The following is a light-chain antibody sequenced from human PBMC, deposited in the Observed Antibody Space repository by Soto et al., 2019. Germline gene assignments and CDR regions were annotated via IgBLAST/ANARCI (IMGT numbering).Light chain of an antibody. J-gene: IGKJ1*01. CDR2: GAS. CDR1: QSVSSN. V-gene: IGKV3-15*01. Sequence: EIVMTQSPATLPVSPGERATLSCRASQSVSSNLAWYQQKPGQAPRLLIYGASTRATGIPARFSGSGSGTEFTLTISSLQSEDFAVYYCQQYNNWPPRKFGQGTKV. CDR3: QQYNNWPPRK.